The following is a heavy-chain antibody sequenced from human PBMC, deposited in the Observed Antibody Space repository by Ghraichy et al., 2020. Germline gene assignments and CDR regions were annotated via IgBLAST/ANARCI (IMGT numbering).Heavy chain of an antibody. J-gene: IGHJ4*02. CDR3: ASQAFDY. V-gene: IGHV3-30*04. Sequence: GESLNISCAVSGFTFSNYALDWVRQAPGKGLEWVAIISSDGTSKFYADSVRGRFTISRDNSKSTLYLQMDSLKVEDTAVYYCASQAFDYWGQGALVTVSS. CDR1: GFTFSNYA. CDR2: ISSDGTSK.